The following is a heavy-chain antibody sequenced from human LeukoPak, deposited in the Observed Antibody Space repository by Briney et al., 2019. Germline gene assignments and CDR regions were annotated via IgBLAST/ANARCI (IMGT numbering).Heavy chain of an antibody. J-gene: IGHJ4*02. Sequence: GGSLRLSCAVSGFTFSSYAMHWVRQAPGKGLEWVAVISYDGGNKYYADSVKGRFTISRDNSKNTLYLQMNSLRAEDTAVYYCARVGDCSSTSCYIPHFDYWGQGTLVTVSS. CDR3: ARVGDCSSTSCYIPHFDY. D-gene: IGHD2-2*02. CDR1: GFTFSSYA. CDR2: ISYDGGNK. V-gene: IGHV3-30-3*01.